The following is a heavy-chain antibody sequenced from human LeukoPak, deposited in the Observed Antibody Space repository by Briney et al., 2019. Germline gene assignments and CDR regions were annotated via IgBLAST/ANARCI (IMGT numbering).Heavy chain of an antibody. CDR1: GGTFSSYA. Sequence: SVKVSCKASGGTFSSYAISWVRQAPGQGLEWMGGIIPIFGTANYAQKFQGRVTITADESTSTAYMELSGLRSEDTAVYYCARVCRDGYGGAFDIWGQGTMVTVSS. V-gene: IGHV1-69*01. D-gene: IGHD5-24*01. CDR2: IIPIFGTA. CDR3: ARVCRDGYGGAFDI. J-gene: IGHJ3*02.